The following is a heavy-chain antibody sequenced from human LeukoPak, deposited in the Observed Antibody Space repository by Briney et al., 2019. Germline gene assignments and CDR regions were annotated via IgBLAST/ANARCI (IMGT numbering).Heavy chain of an antibody. J-gene: IGHJ6*03. V-gene: IGHV4-61*02. CDR2: IYTSGST. Sequence: SQTLSLTCTVSGNSISSGDNYWSWIRQPAGKGLEWIGRIYTSGSTNYNPSLRSRVTISGDTSKNQFSLKLSSVTAADTAVYYCARVLVGATVYYYYYMDVWGKGTTVTISS. CDR3: ARVLVGATVYYYYYMDV. D-gene: IGHD1-26*01. CDR1: GNSISSGDNY.